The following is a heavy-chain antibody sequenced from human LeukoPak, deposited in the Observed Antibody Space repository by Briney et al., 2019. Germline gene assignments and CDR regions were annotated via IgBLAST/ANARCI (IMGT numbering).Heavy chain of an antibody. J-gene: IGHJ3*02. CDR1: GFSFSSYW. V-gene: IGHV3-74*01. CDR2: INSDGNNT. Sequence: GGSLRLSCAASGFSFSSYWMHWVRQAPGKGLVWVSRINSDGNNTNYADFVKGRFTISRDNAKNTLYLQMNSLRAEDTAVYYCARAEDCSSTSCPRAFDIWGQGTMVTVSS. CDR3: ARAEDCSSTSCPRAFDI. D-gene: IGHD2-2*01.